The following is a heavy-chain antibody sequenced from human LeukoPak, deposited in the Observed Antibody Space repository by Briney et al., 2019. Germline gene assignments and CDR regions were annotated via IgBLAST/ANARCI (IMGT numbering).Heavy chain of an antibody. CDR2: ISLYNDNT. CDR3: ARGGTISYYGMDV. Sequence: ASVKVSCKASGYAFTSNGISWVRQAPGQGLEWMGWISLYNDNTNYAQKLQGRVTMTTDTSTSTAYMELRSLRSDDAAVYFCARGGTISYYGMDVWGQGTTVTVSS. V-gene: IGHV1-18*01. CDR1: GYAFTSNG. D-gene: IGHD2-15*01. J-gene: IGHJ6*02.